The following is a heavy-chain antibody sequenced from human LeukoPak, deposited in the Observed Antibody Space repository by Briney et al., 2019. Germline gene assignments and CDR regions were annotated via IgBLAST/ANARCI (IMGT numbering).Heavy chain of an antibody. CDR2: ISGSGGTT. CDR1: GFTFSSYG. V-gene: IGHV3-23*01. CDR3: ARAHGAGGLGYQYMDV. Sequence: GGTLRLSCAASGFTFSSYGMSWVRQAPGKGLEWVSAISGSGGTTYYADSVKGRFTISRDNSKTTLFLQMNSLRAEDTAVYYCARAHGAGGLGYQYMDVWGKGTTVTISS. D-gene: IGHD2-2*01. J-gene: IGHJ6*03.